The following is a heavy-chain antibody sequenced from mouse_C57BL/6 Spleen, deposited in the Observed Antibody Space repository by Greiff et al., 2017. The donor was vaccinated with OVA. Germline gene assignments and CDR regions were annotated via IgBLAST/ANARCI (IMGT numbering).Heavy chain of an antibody. J-gene: IGHJ4*01. CDR1: GFTFSDYG. V-gene: IGHV5-17*01. D-gene: IGHD1-1*01. Sequence: EVKLMESGGGLVKPGGSLKLSCAASGFTFSDYGMHWVRQAPEKGLEWVAYISSGSSTIYYADTVKGRFTISRDNAKNTLFLQMTSLRSEDTAMYYCARRDGSSPSYAMDYWGQGTSVTVSS. CDR2: ISSGSSTI. CDR3: ARRDGSSPSYAMDY.